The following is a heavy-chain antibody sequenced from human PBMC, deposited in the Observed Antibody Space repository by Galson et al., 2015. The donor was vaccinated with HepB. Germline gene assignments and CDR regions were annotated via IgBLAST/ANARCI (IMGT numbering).Heavy chain of an antibody. V-gene: IGHV1-69*10. CDR2: IIPILGIA. Sequence: SVKVSCKASGGTFSSYAISWVRQAPGQGLEWMGGIIPILGIANYAQKFQGRVTITADKSTSTAYMELSSLRSEDTAVYYCASLVVGDDYNYYYYMDVGGKVTTVTVSS. D-gene: IGHD2-15*01. CDR1: GGTFSSYA. J-gene: IGHJ6*03. CDR3: ASLVVGDDYNYYYYMDV.